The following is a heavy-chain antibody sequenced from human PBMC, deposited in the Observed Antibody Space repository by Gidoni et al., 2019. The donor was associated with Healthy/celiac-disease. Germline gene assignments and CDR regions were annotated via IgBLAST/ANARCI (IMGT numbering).Heavy chain of an antibody. CDR3: TTSDSGYGPFDY. D-gene: IGHD5-12*01. J-gene: IGHJ4*02. CDR1: GFTFSNAW. Sequence: EVQLVESGGGLGKPEGSLRRSCAASGFTFSNAWMTWVRQAPGKGLEWVGRIKSKTDGGTTDYAAPVKGRFTISRDDSKNTLYLQMNSLKTEDTAVYYCTTSDSGYGPFDYWGQGTLVTVSS. CDR2: IKSKTDGGTT. V-gene: IGHV3-15*07.